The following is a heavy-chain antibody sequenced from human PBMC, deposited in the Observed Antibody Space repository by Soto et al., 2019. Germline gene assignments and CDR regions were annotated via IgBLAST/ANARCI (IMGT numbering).Heavy chain of an antibody. D-gene: IGHD3-10*01. Sequence: EVQLVQYGGGWVQPGRSLRLSCGASGFTFDDYGMHWVRQAPGKGLEWVSSISWTSGRIDYADSVTGRFTISRDNVKNSLYRQMNSLRAEDTCLYYCARSGEFSALYYCGFWGQGTLVTVSS. CDR2: ISWTSGRI. CDR1: GFTFDDYG. V-gene: IGHV3-9*01. CDR3: ARSGEFSALYYCGF. J-gene: IGHJ4*02.